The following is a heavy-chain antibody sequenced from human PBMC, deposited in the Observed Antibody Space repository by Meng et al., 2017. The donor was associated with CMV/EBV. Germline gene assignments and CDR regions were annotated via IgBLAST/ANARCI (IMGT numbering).Heavy chain of an antibody. Sequence: GSLRLSCKGSGYSFTSYWIGWVRQMPGKGLEWMGIIYPGDSDTRYSPSFQGQVTISADKSISTAYLQWSSLKASDTAMYYCARQSYCSSTSCYTDYWGQGTLVTVSS. D-gene: IGHD2-2*02. CDR3: ARQSYCSSTSCYTDY. V-gene: IGHV5-51*01. CDR2: IYPGDSDT. CDR1: GYSFTSYW. J-gene: IGHJ4*02.